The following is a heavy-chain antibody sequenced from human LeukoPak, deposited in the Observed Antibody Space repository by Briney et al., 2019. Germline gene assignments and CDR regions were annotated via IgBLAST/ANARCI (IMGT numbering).Heavy chain of an antibody. CDR1: GGSISSYY. CDR2: IYYSGST. D-gene: IGHD6-19*01. CDR3: ARSHTSGWWYWYFDL. Sequence: PSETLSLTCTVSGGSISSYYWSWIRQPPGKGLEWIGYIYYSGSTNYNPSLKSRVTISVDTSKNQFSLKLSSVTAADTAVYYCARSHTSGWWYWYFDLWGRGTLVTVS. V-gene: IGHV4-59*01. J-gene: IGHJ2*01.